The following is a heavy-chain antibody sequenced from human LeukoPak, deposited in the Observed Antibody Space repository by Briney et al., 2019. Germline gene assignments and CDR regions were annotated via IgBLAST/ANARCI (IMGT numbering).Heavy chain of an antibody. V-gene: IGHV1-69*05. CDR1: GGTFSSYA. D-gene: IGHD6-19*01. J-gene: IGHJ6*03. Sequence: GSSVKVSCKASGGTFSSYAISWVRQAPGQGLEWMGGIIPIFGTANYAQKFQGRVTITTDESTSTAYMELSSLRSEDTAVYYCARSEGWDSSGWSSRAYYYNYMDVWGKGTTVTVSS. CDR2: IIPIFGTA. CDR3: ARSEGWDSSGWSSRAYYYNYMDV.